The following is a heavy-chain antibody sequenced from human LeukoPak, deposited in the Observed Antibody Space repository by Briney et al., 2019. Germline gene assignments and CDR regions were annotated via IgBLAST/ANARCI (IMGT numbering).Heavy chain of an antibody. Sequence: GGSLRLSCAASGFTFSGYSMNWVRQAPGKGLEWVSSISSSSSYIYYADSVKGRFTISRDNAKNSLYLQVNSLRAEDTAMYYCARESGYSSSWYPGYWGQGTLVTVSS. CDR2: ISSSSSYI. D-gene: IGHD6-13*01. CDR1: GFTFSGYS. J-gene: IGHJ4*02. V-gene: IGHV3-21*01. CDR3: ARESGYSSSWYPGY.